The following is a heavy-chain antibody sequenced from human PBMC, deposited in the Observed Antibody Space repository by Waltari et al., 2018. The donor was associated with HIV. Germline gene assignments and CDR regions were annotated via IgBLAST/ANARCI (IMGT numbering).Heavy chain of an antibody. CDR2: IYTSGST. Sequence: QVQLQESGTGLVKPSETLSLTCTVSGGSISSYYWSWIRPPAGKGLEWVGRIYTSGSTNYNPSLKSRVTMSVDTSKNQFSLKLSSVTAADTAVYYCARGAHPTYYDFWSGYYTGDYYYGMDVWGQGTTVTVSS. V-gene: IGHV4-4*07. CDR3: ARGAHPTYYDFWSGYYTGDYYYGMDV. CDR1: GGSISSYY. D-gene: IGHD3-3*01. J-gene: IGHJ6*02.